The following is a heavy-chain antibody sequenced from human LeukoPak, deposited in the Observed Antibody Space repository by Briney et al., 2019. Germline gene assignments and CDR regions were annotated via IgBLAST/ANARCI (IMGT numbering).Heavy chain of an antibody. CDR3: AREQGIAVAVV. CDR1: GYTFTSYD. CDR2: MNPSSGNT. J-gene: IGHJ4*02. Sequence: ASVKVSCKASGYTFTSYDINWVRQATGQGLEWMGWMNPSSGNTGYAQKFQGRVSMTRDTSISTAYMELSSLRSEDTAVYYCAREQGIAVAVVWGQGTLVTVSS. D-gene: IGHD6-19*01. V-gene: IGHV1-8*01.